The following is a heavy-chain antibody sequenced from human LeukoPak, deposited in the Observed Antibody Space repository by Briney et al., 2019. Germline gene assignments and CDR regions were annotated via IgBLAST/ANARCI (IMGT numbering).Heavy chain of an antibody. CDR1: GFTFSSYA. Sequence: GGSLRLSCAASGFTFSSYAMNWVRHASGKGLQWLAAISGDGSSKNYADSVKGRFTISRDNSKNILYLQMNSLGAEDTAIYYCTKASVTVWPNSFASCGQGTLATVYS. D-gene: IGHD5-18*01. J-gene: IGHJ4*02. V-gene: IGHV3-23*01. CDR2: ISGDGSSK. CDR3: TKASVTVWPNSFAS.